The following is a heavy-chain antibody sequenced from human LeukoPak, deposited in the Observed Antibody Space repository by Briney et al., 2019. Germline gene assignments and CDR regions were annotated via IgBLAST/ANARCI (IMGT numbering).Heavy chain of an antibody. V-gene: IGHV4-4*07. CDR3: ARDILLRPITIFGVVRHAFDI. D-gene: IGHD3-3*01. CDR2: ISTRGST. J-gene: IGHJ3*02. CDR1: GDSMSDDF. Sequence: SETLSLTCSVSGDSMSDDFWSWLRQPAGKGLEWIGRISTRGSTNYSPSLKSRLTMSVDTSKKHFSLRLSSVTAADTAVYYCARDILLRPITIFGVVRHAFDIWGQGTMVTVSS.